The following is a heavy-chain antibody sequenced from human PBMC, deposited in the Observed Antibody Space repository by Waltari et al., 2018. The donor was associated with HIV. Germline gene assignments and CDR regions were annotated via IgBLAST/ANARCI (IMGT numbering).Heavy chain of an antibody. CDR2: VYYSGST. J-gene: IGHJ4*02. Sequence: QLQLQESGPGLVNPSETLSLTCTVSGRPTSSNAYYWGWIRQPPGEGLEWIGSVYYSGSTYYNPSLKSRVTISVDTSKNQFYLRLRSVTAADTAVYYCAPRDYGDYQFDYWGRGTLVTVSS. CDR3: APRDYGDYQFDY. CDR1: GRPTSSNAYY. D-gene: IGHD4-17*01. V-gene: IGHV4-39*01.